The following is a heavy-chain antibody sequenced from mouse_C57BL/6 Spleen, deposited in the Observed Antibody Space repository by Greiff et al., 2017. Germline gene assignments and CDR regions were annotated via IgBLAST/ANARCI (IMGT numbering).Heavy chain of an antibody. CDR3: ARLTTVVANYFDY. D-gene: IGHD1-1*01. CDR2: IDPSDSYT. CDR1: GYTFTSYW. V-gene: IGHV1-50*01. J-gene: IGHJ2*01. Sequence: QVQLKESGAELVKPGASVKLSCKASGYTFTSYWMQWVKQRPGQGLEWIGEIDPSDSYTNYNQKFKGKATLTVDTSSSTAYMQLSSLTSEDSAVYYCARLTTVVANYFDYWGQGTTLTVSS.